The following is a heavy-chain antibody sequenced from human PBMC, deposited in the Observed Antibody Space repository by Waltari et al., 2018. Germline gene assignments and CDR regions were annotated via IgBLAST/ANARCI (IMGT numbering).Heavy chain of an antibody. D-gene: IGHD7-27*01. V-gene: IGHV3-74*01. CDR3: VSDRTLWA. CDR1: GFSFSDYW. Sequence: EVQVVESGGGLVQPGESLRLSCTASGFSFSDYWMHWVRQAPGKGLVWVSRIKNDASVTNYADFVEGRFTISKDNAKNTLYLQMNSLRAKDTAVYYCVSDRTLWAWGQGTLVTVSS. J-gene: IGHJ5*02. CDR2: IKNDASVT.